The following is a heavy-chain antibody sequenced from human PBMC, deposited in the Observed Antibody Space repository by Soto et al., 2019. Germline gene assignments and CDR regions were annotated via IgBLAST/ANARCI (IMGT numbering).Heavy chain of an antibody. V-gene: IGHV1-3*05. CDR1: GYTFNNYV. CDR3: AREASVTDVRFDF. CDR2: INVGIGNT. Sequence: QVQLVQSGAEEKKPGASVKVSCKASGYTFNNYVMHWVRQAPGQRLEWMGWINVGIGNTRYSQKFQARVTITRDTSASTAYMELSSLTSEDTAAYYCAREASVTDVRFDFWGQGTLVTVSS. D-gene: IGHD2-21*02. J-gene: IGHJ4*02.